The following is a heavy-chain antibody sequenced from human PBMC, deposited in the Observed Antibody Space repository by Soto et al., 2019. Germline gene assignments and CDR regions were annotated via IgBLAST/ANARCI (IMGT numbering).Heavy chain of an antibody. CDR1: GGSISTSSYY. J-gene: IGHJ4*02. Sequence: PSETLSLTCTVSGGSISTSSYYWGWIRQPPGKGLEWIGSIYYTGSTHYNPSLNSRVTISVDTSKNQFSLKLSSVTAADTAVYYCASYCSGDSRQPFDYWGQGTLVTVSS. V-gene: IGHV4-39*01. CDR2: IYYTGST. CDR3: ASYCSGDSRQPFDY. D-gene: IGHD2-15*01.